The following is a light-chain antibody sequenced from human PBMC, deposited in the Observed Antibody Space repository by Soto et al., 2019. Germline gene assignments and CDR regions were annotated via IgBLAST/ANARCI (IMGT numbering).Light chain of an antibody. Sequence: DIQMTQSPSSLSASVGDRVTITCRASQSISRYLNWYQQKPGKAPNLLIYVASSLQSEVPSRFSGSGSGTDFTLTITSLQPEDFATYYCQQSYSTPFTFGPGTKVDIK. CDR2: VAS. V-gene: IGKV1-39*01. J-gene: IGKJ3*01. CDR3: QQSYSTPFT. CDR1: QSISRY.